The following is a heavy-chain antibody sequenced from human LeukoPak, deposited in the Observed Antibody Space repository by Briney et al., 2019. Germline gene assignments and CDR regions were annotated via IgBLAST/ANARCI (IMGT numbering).Heavy chain of an antibody. CDR1: GGSISSYY. V-gene: IGHV4-59*08. J-gene: IGHJ5*02. D-gene: IGHD3-3*01. CDR2: IYYSGST. CDR3: ARQSITIFGVVRSHNWFDP. Sequence: PSETLSLTCTVSGGSISSYYWSWIRQPPGKGLEWIGYIYYSGSTNYNPSLKSRVTISVDTSKNQFSLKLSSVTAADTAVYYCARQSITIFGVVRSHNWFDPWGQGTLVTVSS.